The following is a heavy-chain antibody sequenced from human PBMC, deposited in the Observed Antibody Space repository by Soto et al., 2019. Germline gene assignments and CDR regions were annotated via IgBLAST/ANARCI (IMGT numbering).Heavy chain of an antibody. D-gene: IGHD5-12*01. CDR2: ISSGSSTI. CDR3: ARVSGYDSRLDY. Sequence: EVQLVESGGGLVQPGGSLRLSCVASGFTFSTYGMNWVRQAPGKGLEWVSFISSGSSTIYYADSVKGRFTISRDNAENSLYLHMNSLRADDTAVYYCARVSGYDSRLDYWGQGTLVTVSS. V-gene: IGHV3-48*01. CDR1: GFTFSTYG. J-gene: IGHJ4*02.